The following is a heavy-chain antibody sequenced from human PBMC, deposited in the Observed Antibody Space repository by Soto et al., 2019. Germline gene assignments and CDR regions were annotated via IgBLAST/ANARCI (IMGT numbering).Heavy chain of an antibody. CDR3: ARREPGGNLDY. D-gene: IGHD2-15*01. J-gene: IGHJ4*02. CDR1: GGSISTYY. CDR2: IYSSGST. V-gene: IGHV4-59*01. Sequence: SETLSLTCTVSGGSISTYYWNWIRQPPGKGLEWIGYIYSSGSTTYNPSLKSRVTMSVDMSKNQFSLNLSSVTAADTAMYYCARREPGGNLDYWGQGTLVTVSS.